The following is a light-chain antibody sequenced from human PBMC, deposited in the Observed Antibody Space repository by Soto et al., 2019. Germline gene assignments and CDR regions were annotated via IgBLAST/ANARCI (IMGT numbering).Light chain of an antibody. Sequence: QSVLTQPPSVSGAPGQRVTISCTGSSSNIGAGYDVHWYQQLPGTAPKLLIYGNSNRPSGVPDRFSGSKSGTSASLAITGLQAEDEADYYCQSYASSPSGAVVFGGGTKLPVL. CDR3: QSYASSPSGAVV. CDR2: GNS. J-gene: IGLJ2*01. V-gene: IGLV1-40*01. CDR1: SSNIGAGYD.